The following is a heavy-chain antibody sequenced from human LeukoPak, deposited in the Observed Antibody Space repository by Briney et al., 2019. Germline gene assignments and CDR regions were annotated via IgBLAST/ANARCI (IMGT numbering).Heavy chain of an antibody. CDR2: IWYDGSNK. D-gene: IGHD3-22*01. Sequence: PGRSLRLSCAASGFTFSSYGMHWVRQAPGKGLEWVAVIWYDGSNKYYAESVKGRFTISRDNSDNTLYLQVNSLRAEDTAVYYCARNYDSSGYGAYYFDYWGQGTLVTVSS. J-gene: IGHJ4*02. V-gene: IGHV3-33*08. CDR1: GFTFSSYG. CDR3: ARNYDSSGYGAYYFDY.